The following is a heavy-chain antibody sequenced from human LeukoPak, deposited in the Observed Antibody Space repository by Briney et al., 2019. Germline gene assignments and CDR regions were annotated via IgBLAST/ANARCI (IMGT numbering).Heavy chain of an antibody. CDR3: ARYGDTSGY. Sequence: SETLSLTCTVSGGSISSSSYYWGWIRQPPGKGLEWIGSIYYSGSTYYNPSLKSRVTISVDTSKNQFSLKLSSVAAADTAVYYCARYGDTSGYWGQGTLVTVSS. V-gene: IGHV4-39*07. D-gene: IGHD4-17*01. J-gene: IGHJ4*02. CDR2: IYYSGST. CDR1: GGSISSSSYY.